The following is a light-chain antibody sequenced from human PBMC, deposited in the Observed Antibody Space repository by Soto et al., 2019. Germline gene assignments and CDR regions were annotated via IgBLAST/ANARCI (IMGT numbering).Light chain of an antibody. J-gene: IGKJ4*01. CDR1: QGISNY. V-gene: IGKV1-27*01. Sequence: DIQMTQSPSSLSASVGDRVTITCRASQGISNYLAWYQQMTGKVPKVLIYGASTLQEGVTSRFSVSGSGTDFTLTISNLQPEDVATYYCQKYNGVPFTFGGGTKVVIK. CDR2: GAS. CDR3: QKYNGVPFT.